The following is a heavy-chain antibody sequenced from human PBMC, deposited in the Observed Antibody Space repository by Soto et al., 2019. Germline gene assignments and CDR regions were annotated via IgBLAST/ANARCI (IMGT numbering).Heavy chain of an antibody. Sequence: QMQLVQSGPEVKKPGTSVRVSCRASRLPLTNYAVQWARQARGQRVEWIGWIVPGSGQTDYALRFQERVTITRDMSTGTAFLELRGLRSEDTAVYYCAAPGEFCSGVKCYYYALDVWGQGTTVTVSS. CDR3: AAPGEFCSGVKCYYYALDV. CDR1: RLPLTNYA. V-gene: IGHV1-58*01. CDR2: IVPGSGQT. J-gene: IGHJ6*02. D-gene: IGHD2-15*01.